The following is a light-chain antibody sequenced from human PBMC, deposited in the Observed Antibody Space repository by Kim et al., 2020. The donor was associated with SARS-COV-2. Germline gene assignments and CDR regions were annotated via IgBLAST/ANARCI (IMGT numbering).Light chain of an antibody. Sequence: SPELTQDPAVSVALGQTVRITCQGDSLRSYYASWYQQKPGQAPVLVIYGKNNRPSGIPDRFSGSSSGNTASLTITGAQAEDEADYYCNSRDSSGNPNWVFGGETQLTVL. J-gene: IGLJ3*02. V-gene: IGLV3-19*01. CDR1: SLRSYY. CDR3: NSRDSSGNPNWV. CDR2: GKN.